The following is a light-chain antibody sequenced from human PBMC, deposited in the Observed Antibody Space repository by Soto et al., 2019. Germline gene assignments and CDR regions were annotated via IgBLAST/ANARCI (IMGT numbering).Light chain of an antibody. CDR2: EVT. CDR3: CSYAGTGLVF. V-gene: IGLV2-23*02. J-gene: IGLJ2*01. CDR1: SSDIGTYNL. Sequence: QSALTQPASVSGSPGQSITISCTGTSSDIGTYNLVSWYQQHPGKAPKLMIYEVTRRPSGVSNRFSGSKSGNTASLTISGLQAEDGADYYCCSYAGTGLVFFGGGTKLTVL.